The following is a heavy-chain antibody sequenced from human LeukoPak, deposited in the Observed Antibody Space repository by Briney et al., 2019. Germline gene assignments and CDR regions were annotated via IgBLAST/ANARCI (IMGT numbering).Heavy chain of an antibody. D-gene: IGHD1-1*01. CDR1: GFTFSSYA. Sequence: PGGSLRLSCAASGFTFSSYAMSWVRQAPGKGLEWVSAISGSGGSTYYADSVKGRFTISRDNSKNTLYLQMNSLRAEDTAVYYCAKDPIGTTGTTLGVLYDYWGQGTLVTVSS. J-gene: IGHJ4*02. CDR2: ISGSGGST. V-gene: IGHV3-23*01. CDR3: AKDPIGTTGTTLGVLYDY.